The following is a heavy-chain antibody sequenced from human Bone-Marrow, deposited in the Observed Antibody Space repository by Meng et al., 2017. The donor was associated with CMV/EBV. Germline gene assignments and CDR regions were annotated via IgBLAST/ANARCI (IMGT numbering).Heavy chain of an antibody. V-gene: IGHV3-21*01. CDR2: ISSSSSYI. D-gene: IGHD3-10*01. CDR3: ARTGSPDYFDY. Sequence: GGSLRLSCAASGFTFSSYSMNWVRQAPGKGLEWVSSISSSSSYICYADSVKGRFTISRDNAKNSLYLQMNSLRAEDTAVYYCARTGSPDYFDYWGQGTLVTVSS. J-gene: IGHJ4*02. CDR1: GFTFSSYS.